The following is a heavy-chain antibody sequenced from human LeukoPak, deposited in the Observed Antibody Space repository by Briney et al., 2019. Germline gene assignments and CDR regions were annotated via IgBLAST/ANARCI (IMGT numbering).Heavy chain of an antibody. D-gene: IGHD2-15*01. J-gene: IGHJ4*02. CDR1: GYSISSGYY. CDR2: IHHTGSI. CDR3: ASDAPGLLGY. Sequence: PSETLSLTCTVSGYSISSGYYWGWIRQPPGKGLEWIGNIHHTGSIYNNPSLKRRVPISGDTSENQFSLKLNPVTAADTAVYFCASDAPGLLGYWGKGTLVTVSS. V-gene: IGHV4-38-2*02.